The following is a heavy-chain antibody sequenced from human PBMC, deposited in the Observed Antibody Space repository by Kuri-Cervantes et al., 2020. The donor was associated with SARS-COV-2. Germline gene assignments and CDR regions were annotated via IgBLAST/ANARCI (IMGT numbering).Heavy chain of an antibody. CDR1: GFTFSSYS. D-gene: IGHD1-1*01. CDR3: VRDGDHWNFDY. Sequence: GGSLRLSCAASGFTFSSYSMNWVRQAPGKGLEWVSSISSSSSYIYYADSVKGRFTLSRDNAKNMQSLQMNSLRAEDTAVYYCVRDGDHWNFDYWGQGTLVTVSS. J-gene: IGHJ4*02. V-gene: IGHV3-21*01. CDR2: ISSSSSYI.